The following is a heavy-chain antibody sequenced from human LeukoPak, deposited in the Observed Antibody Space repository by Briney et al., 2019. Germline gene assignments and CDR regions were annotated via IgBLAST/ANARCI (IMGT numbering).Heavy chain of an antibody. J-gene: IGHJ5*02. V-gene: IGHV4-39*01. CDR3: ARQYDYYDSSGYYYGGAPGRPRKGRWFDP. CDR2: IYYSGST. CDR1: GGSISSSSYY. D-gene: IGHD3-22*01. Sequence: PSETLSLTCTVSGGSISSSSYYWGWIRQPPGKGLEWIGSIYYSGSTYYNPSLKSRVTISVDTSKNQFSLKLSSMTAADTAVYYCARQYDYYDSSGYYYGGAPGRPRKGRWFDPWGQGTLVTVSS.